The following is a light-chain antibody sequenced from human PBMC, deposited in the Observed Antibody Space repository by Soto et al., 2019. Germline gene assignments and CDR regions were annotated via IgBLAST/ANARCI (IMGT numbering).Light chain of an antibody. Sequence: EIVLTQSPGTLSLSPGERATLSCRASQSVGSRYLAWYQQKPGQAPRLLIFAASSRATGIPDRFSGSGSGTEFTLTISDLQSEDAAVYFCQQYNDWPRTFGQGTRLEIK. CDR2: AAS. J-gene: IGKJ5*01. V-gene: IGKV3D-15*01. CDR3: QQYNDWPRT. CDR1: QSVGSRY.